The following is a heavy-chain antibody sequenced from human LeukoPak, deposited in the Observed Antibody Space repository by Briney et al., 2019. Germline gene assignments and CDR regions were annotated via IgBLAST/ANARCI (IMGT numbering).Heavy chain of an antibody. CDR3: ARLYSSSWFEGFDY. Sequence: PSETLSLTCTVCGYSISSGYYWGWIRQPPGKGLEWIGSIYHSGSTYYNPSLKSRVTISVDTSKNQFSLKLSSVTAADTAVYYCARLYSSSWFEGFDYWGQGTLVTVSS. CDR1: GYSISSGYY. CDR2: IYHSGST. V-gene: IGHV4-38-2*02. J-gene: IGHJ4*02. D-gene: IGHD6-13*01.